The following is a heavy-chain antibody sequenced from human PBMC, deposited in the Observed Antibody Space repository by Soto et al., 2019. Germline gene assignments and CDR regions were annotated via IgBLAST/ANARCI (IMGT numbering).Heavy chain of an antibody. CDR3: AKAASIAAAATHYFEY. CDR1: GFTFSSYT. V-gene: IGHV3-23*01. J-gene: IGHJ4*02. Sequence: GGSLRLSCAASGFTFSSYTMSWVRQAPGKGLEWVSAISGSGGSTYYADSVKGRFTISRDNSKNTLYLQMNSLRAEDTAVYYCAKAASIAAAATHYFEYWGQGTRVTVSS. CDR2: ISGSGGST. D-gene: IGHD6-13*01.